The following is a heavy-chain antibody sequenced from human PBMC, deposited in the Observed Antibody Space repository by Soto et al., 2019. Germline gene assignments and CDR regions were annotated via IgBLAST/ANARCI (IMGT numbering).Heavy chain of an antibody. J-gene: IGHJ4*02. CDR3: ARDLVAVCGGVYSSSSGGYFFDF. V-gene: IGHV3-11*01. CDR1: GFTFSDYY. Sequence: QVQLVESGGGLVQPGGSLRLSCAASGFTFSDYYMSWIRQAPGKGLEWVSYISNSGRTLYYADSMKGRFTISRDNAKDTLYLQLNSLRSADTAVYYCARDLVAVCGGVYSSSSGGYFFDFWGQGTLVTVSS. D-gene: IGHD6-6*01. CDR2: ISNSGRTL.